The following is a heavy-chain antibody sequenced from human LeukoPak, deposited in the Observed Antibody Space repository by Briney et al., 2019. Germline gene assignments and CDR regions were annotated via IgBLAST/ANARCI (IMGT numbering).Heavy chain of an antibody. CDR1: GFTFSDHY. CDR3: AEEFGDYDY. Sequence: GGSLRLSCAASGFTFSDHYMDWVRQAPGKGLEWVSAISGSGGSTYYADSVKGRFTISRDNSKNTLYLQMNSLRAEDTAVYYCAEEFGDYDYWGQGTLVTVSS. CDR2: ISGSGGST. V-gene: IGHV3-23*01. D-gene: IGHD3-16*01. J-gene: IGHJ4*02.